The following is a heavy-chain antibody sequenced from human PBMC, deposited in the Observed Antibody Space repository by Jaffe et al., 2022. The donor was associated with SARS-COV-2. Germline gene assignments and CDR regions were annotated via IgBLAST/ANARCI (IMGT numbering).Heavy chain of an antibody. D-gene: IGHD3-10*01. CDR2: IYYTGST. CDR3: ARQFGPGSHFDS. CDR1: GGSISSYW. Sequence: QVQLQESGPGLVKPSETLSLMCTVSGGSISSYWWSWIRQPPGKGLEWIGSIYYTGSTNYNPSLKSRVTMSVDTSQNQLSLKLRFVTAADTAVYYCARQFGPGSHFDSWAQGTLVTVSS. V-gene: IGHV4-59*01. J-gene: IGHJ4*02.